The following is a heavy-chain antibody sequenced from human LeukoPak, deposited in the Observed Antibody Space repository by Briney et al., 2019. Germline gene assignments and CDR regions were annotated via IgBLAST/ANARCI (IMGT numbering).Heavy chain of an antibody. CDR2: IKSKTDGGTT. CDR1: GFTFSNAW. D-gene: IGHD2-2*01. CDR3: TSHTLDCSSTSCYVSGAFDI. J-gene: IGHJ3*02. V-gene: IGHV3-15*01. Sequence: PGGSLRLSCAASGFTFSNAWMSWVRQAPGKGLEWVGRIKSKTDGGTTDYAAPVKGRFTISRDDSKNTLYLQMNSLKTEDTAVYYCTSHTLDCSSTSCYVSGAFDIWGQGTMVTVSS.